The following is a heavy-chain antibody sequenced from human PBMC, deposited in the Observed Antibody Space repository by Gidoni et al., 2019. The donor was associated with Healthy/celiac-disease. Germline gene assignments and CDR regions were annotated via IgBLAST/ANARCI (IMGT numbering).Heavy chain of an antibody. D-gene: IGHD3-10*01. J-gene: IGHJ4*02. V-gene: IGHV4-31*03. Sequence: QVQLQESGPGLVKPSQTLSLTCTVSGGSISSGGYYWSGIRQHPGKGLEWIGYIYYSGSTYYNPSLKSRVTISVDTSKNQFSLKLSSVTAADTAVYYCARDRASITMVRGDYYFDYWGQGTLVTVSS. CDR1: GGSISSGGYY. CDR2: IYYSGST. CDR3: ARDRASITMVRGDYYFDY.